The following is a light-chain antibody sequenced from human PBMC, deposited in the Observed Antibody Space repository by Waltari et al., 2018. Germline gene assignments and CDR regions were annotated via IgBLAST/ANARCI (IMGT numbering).Light chain of an antibody. J-gene: IGLJ2*01. Sequence: QSAPTQPPSVSGPPGKSVPISCTGTSSDVGGENYVSCYQQHPCKAPKLMIYGVSNRPPGVSDRFSGSKSGNTASLTISGLQAEDEADYYCCSYTTSNTFLFGGGTRLTVL. CDR1: SSDVGGENY. V-gene: IGLV2-14*01. CDR2: GVS. CDR3: CSYTTSNTFL.